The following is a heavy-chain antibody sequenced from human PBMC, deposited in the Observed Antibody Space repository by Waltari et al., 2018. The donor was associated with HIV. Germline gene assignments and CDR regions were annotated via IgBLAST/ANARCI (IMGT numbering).Heavy chain of an antibody. CDR1: RFNFSSYW. V-gene: IGHV3-74*01. CDR3: TRAVFWSGFFTDYFFDY. J-gene: IGHJ4*02. CDR2: VNGDASST. D-gene: IGHD3-3*01. Sequence: EVQLVESGGGLVQPGGSLRLSCAASRFNFSSYWIPWVRQVTGKGLVWVSRVNGDASSTDYADSVRGRFTISRDNAKNTLYLQMNSLRAEDTAVYYCTRAVFWSGFFTDYFFDYWGQGTPVTVSS.